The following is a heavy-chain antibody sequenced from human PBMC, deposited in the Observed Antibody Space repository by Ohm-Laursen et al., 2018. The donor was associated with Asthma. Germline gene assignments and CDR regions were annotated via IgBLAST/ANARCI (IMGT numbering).Heavy chain of an antibody. CDR1: GFTFSSYS. CDR3: AREDYYGSGSCDS. V-gene: IGHV3-48*02. J-gene: IGHJ4*02. Sequence: SLRLSCAASGFTFSSYSMNWVRQAPGKGLEWVSYISSSSSTIYYADSVKGRFTISRDNAKNSLYLQMNSLRDEDTAVYYCAREDYYGSGSCDSWGQGTLVTVSS. D-gene: IGHD3-10*01. CDR2: ISSSSSTI.